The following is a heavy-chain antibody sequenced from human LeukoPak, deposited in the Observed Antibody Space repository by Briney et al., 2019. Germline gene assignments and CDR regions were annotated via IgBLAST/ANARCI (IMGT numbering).Heavy chain of an antibody. Sequence: PGGSLRLSCAASGFTFTTYTMNWVRQAPGKGLEWVSSISSSSTYIYYADSVKGRFTISRDNAKNSLYLQMNSLRAEDTAVYYCARDLNWETYWGQGTLVSVSS. CDR3: ARDLNWETY. J-gene: IGHJ4*02. V-gene: IGHV3-21*01. CDR1: GFTFTTYT. CDR2: ISSSSTYI. D-gene: IGHD7-27*01.